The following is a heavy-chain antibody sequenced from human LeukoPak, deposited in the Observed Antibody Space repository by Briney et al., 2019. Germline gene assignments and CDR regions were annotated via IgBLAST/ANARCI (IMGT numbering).Heavy chain of an antibody. J-gene: IGHJ3*02. V-gene: IGHV4-34*01. Sequence: SETLSLTCGVYGGSFSGYLWNWIRQPPGKGLEWLGEINHSGSANYHPSLKSRVAISVDTSKNQFSLKLSSVTAADTAVYYCASDGGNYDDAFDIWGQGTMVTVSS. CDR2: INHSGSA. CDR1: GGSFSGYL. D-gene: IGHD4-23*01. CDR3: ASDGGNYDDAFDI.